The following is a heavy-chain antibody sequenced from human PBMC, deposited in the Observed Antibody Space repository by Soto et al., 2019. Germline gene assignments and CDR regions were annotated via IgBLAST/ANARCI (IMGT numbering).Heavy chain of an antibody. Sequence: QVQLEESGGGVVQPGRSLRLSCAASGFTFSSYGMHWVRQAPGKGLEWVAVISYGGTNKYYADSVKGRFTISRDNSKNTLYLQMHRLGVEDTAVYYCAKGEGGYSDCDVGDHFDYWGQGTLVTVSS. J-gene: IGHJ4*02. V-gene: IGHV3-30*18. CDR3: AKGEGGYSDCDVGDHFDY. CDR2: ISYGGTNK. CDR1: GFTFSSYG. D-gene: IGHD5-12*01.